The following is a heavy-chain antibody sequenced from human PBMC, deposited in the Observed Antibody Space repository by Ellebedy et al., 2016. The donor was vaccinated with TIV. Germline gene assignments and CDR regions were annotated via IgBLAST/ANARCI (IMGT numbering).Heavy chain of an antibody. V-gene: IGHV3-48*03. J-gene: IGHJ6*02. CDR2: IRTGASTI. Sequence: PGGSLRLSCAASGFTFSSYEMIWVRQAPGKGLDWVSYIRTGASTIYYADSVKGRFTISRDDAKNSLFLQMDSLRAEDTAVYYCVRAMDVWGQGTTVTVSS. CDR1: GFTFSSYE. CDR3: VRAMDV.